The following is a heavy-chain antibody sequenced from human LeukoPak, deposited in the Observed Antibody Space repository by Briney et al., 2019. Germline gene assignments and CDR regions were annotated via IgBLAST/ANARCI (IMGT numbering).Heavy chain of an antibody. D-gene: IGHD2-2*02. J-gene: IGHJ6*03. V-gene: IGHV3-74*01. CDR2: INTDGSST. CDR1: GFTFSSYW. CDR3: ARRGYCSSTSCYTNYYYYMDV. Sequence: GGSLRLSCAASGFTFSSYWMQWVRQAPGKELVWVSRINTDGSSTSYADSVKGRFTISRDNAKKTLYLQMNSLRAEDTAVYYCARRGYCSSTSCYTNYYYYMDVWGKGTTVTVSS.